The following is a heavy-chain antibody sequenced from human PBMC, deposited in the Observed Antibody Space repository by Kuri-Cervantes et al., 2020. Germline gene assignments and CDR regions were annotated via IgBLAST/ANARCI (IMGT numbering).Heavy chain of an antibody. CDR1: GFTFSDYY. J-gene: IGHJ5*02. D-gene: IGHD6-19*01. CDR2: ISSSGSTI. CDR3: ARAGIRVAGFGGSGYNWFDP. Sequence: GESLKISCAASGFTFSDYYMSWIRQAPGKGLEWVSYISSSGSTIYYADAVKGRFTISRDNAKNSLYLQMNSLRAEDTAVYYCARAGIRVAGFGGSGYNWFDPWGQGTLVTVSS. V-gene: IGHV3-11*01.